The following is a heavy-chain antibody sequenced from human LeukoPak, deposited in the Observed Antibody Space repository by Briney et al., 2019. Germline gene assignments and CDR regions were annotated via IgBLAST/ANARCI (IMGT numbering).Heavy chain of an antibody. D-gene: IGHD3-10*01. CDR2: ISSSSSYI. J-gene: IGHJ4*02. Sequence: GGSLRLSCAASGFIFSSYSMNWVRQAPGKGLEWVSSISSSSSYIYYADSVKGRFTISRDNAKNSLYLQMNSLRAEDTAVYYCARGGITMAQGVIIGWGQGTLVTVSS. CDR1: GFIFSSYS. V-gene: IGHV3-21*01. CDR3: ARGGITMAQGVIIG.